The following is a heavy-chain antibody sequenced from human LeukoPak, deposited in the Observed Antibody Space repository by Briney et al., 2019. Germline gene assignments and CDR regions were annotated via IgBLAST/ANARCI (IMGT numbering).Heavy chain of an antibody. CDR2: IVVGSGNT. CDR3: ATHSSRWYDHDAFDI. CDR1: GFSFTGSV. J-gene: IGHJ3*02. V-gene: IGHV1-58*02. Sequence: SVKVSCKASGFSFTGSVIQWVRQARGQRLEWIGWIVVGSGNTDYAQKFQERVTITRDRSTSTAYMELSSLRSEDTALYYCATHSSRWYDHDAFDIWGQGTMVTVSS. D-gene: IGHD6-19*01.